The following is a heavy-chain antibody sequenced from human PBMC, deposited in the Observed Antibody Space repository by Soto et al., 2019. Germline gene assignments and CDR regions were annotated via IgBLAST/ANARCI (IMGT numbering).Heavy chain of an antibody. V-gene: IGHV4-59*08. D-gene: IGHD6-13*01. J-gene: IGHJ4*02. CDR3: ARGSTSYSSSWYRY. CDR2: IYYSGST. Sequence: SETLSLTCTVSGGSISSYYWSWIRQPPGKGLEWIGYIYYSGSTNYNPSLKSRVTISVDTSKNQFSLKLSSVTAADTAVYYCARGSTSYSSSWYRYWGQGTLVTVSS. CDR1: GGSISSYY.